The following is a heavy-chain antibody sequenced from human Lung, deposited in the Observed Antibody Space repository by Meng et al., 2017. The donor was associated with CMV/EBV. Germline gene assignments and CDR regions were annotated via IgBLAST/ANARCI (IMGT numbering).Heavy chain of an antibody. J-gene: IGHJ6*02. D-gene: IGHD2-2*02. Sequence: SLKISXAVSGFTFSDYYMAWIRQAPGKGLEWVSYISGSGTTTYYADSVQGRFTISRDSAKNSLYLEMNSLRAEDTAVYYCARDCATTSCYNPINTYYYFYGLDVWGQGTTVTFSS. CDR2: ISGSGTTT. CDR3: ARDCATTSCYNPINTYYYFYGLDV. V-gene: IGHV3-11*01. CDR1: GFTFSDYY.